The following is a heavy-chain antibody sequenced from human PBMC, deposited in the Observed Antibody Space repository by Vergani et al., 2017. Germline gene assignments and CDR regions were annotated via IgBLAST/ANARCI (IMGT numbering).Heavy chain of an antibody. V-gene: IGHV1-2*02. Sequence: QVQLVQSGAEVKKPGASVKVSCKASGYTFTGYYMHWVRQAPGQGLEWMGWINPNSGGTNYAQKFQGRVTISVDTSKNQFSLKLSSVTAADTAVYYCASVPSGYCSSTSCWYYFDYWGQGTLVTVSS. CDR2: INPNSGGT. J-gene: IGHJ4*02. CDR1: GYTFTGYY. D-gene: IGHD2-2*01. CDR3: ASVPSGYCSSTSCWYYFDY.